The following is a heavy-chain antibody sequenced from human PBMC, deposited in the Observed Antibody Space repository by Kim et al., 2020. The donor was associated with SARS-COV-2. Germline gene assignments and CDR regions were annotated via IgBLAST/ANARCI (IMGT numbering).Heavy chain of an antibody. D-gene: IGHD3-10*01. V-gene: IGHV7-4-1*02. J-gene: IGHJ3*02. CDR3: ARVGMGFGELGI. Sequence: TYAQGFTGRFVFSLDTSVSTAYLQSSSLKAEDTAVYYCARVGMGFGELGIWGQGTMVTVSS.